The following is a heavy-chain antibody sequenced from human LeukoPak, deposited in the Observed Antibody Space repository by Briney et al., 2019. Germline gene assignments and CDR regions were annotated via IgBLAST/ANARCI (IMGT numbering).Heavy chain of an antibody. CDR2: IRYDGSNK. CDR3: ARDPVVGTRGVNWIDP. V-gene: IGHV3-30*02. D-gene: IGHD6-19*01. J-gene: IGHJ5*02. Sequence: GGSLRLSCAASGFTFSSYGMHWVRQAPGKGLEWVAFIRYDGSNKYYADSVKGRFTISRDNSKNTLYLQMNSLRAEDTAVYYCARDPVVGTRGVNWIDPWGQGTLVTVSS. CDR1: GFTFSSYG.